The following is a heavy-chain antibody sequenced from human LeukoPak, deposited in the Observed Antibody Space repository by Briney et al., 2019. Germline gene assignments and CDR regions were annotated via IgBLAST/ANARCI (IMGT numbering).Heavy chain of an antibody. CDR3: TTYYYGSGGPDY. V-gene: IGHV3-15*01. CDR2: IKSKTDGGTT. Sequence: GGSLRLSCAATGFSFRDRYMSWIRQAPGKGLEWVGRIKSKTDGGTTDYAAPVKGRFTISRDDSKNTLYLQMNSLKTEDTAVYYCTTYYYGSGGPDYWGQGTLVTVSS. D-gene: IGHD3-10*01. J-gene: IGHJ4*02. CDR1: GFSFRDRY.